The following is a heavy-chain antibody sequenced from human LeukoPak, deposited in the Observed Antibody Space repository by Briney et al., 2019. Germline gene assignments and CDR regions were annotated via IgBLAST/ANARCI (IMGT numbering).Heavy chain of an antibody. V-gene: IGHV6-1*01. J-gene: IGHJ4*02. Sequence: PTQTDSLTCGISGDSVSSNSATWDRIRQSPSRGLEWLGRTWYRSNWYNDSALSVRSRITINPDTSKNQFSLQLHSVTPEDTAVYYCARSIEHFDYWDQGSLATVTS. CDR3: ARSIEHFDY. CDR1: GDSVSSNSAT. CDR2: TWYRSNWYN. D-gene: IGHD2-21*01.